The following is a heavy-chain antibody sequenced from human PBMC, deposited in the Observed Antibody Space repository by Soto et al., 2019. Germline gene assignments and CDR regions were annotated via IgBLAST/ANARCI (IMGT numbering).Heavy chain of an antibody. CDR1: GGSISSYY. V-gene: IGHV4-4*07. J-gene: IGHJ4*02. CDR3: ARDFFYDFWSGYSPSYFDY. D-gene: IGHD3-3*01. CDR2: IYTSGST. Sequence: SETLSLTCTVSGGSISSYYWSWIRQPAGRGLEWIGRIYTSGSTNYNPSLKSLVTMSVDTSKNQFSLKLSSVTAADTAVYYCARDFFYDFWSGYSPSYFDYWGQGTLVTVSS.